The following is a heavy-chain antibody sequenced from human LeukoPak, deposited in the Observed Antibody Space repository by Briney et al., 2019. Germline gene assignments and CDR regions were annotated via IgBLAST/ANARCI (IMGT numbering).Heavy chain of an antibody. V-gene: IGHV1-3*04. CDR1: GYTFTNYG. J-gene: IGHJ1*01. CDR2: INTGKGNS. D-gene: IGHD3-22*01. CDR3: ARVPLDDASGHYYPH. Sequence: GASVKVSCKTSGYTFTNYGMHWVHQAPRQSPEWMGWINTGKGNSKSSQKFQDRVTLTRDTSASTAYMELNSLSSEDTAVYYCARVPLDDASGHYYPHWGQGTLVTVSS.